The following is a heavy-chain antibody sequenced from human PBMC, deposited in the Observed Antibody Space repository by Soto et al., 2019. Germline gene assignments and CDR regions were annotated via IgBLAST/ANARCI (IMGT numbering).Heavy chain of an antibody. V-gene: IGHV1-69*01. CDR3: ARDGYYYDSSGPNWCDP. CDR1: GGTFSSYA. Sequence: QVQLVQSGAEVKKPGSSVKVSCKASGGTFSSYAISWVRQAPGQGLEWMGGIIPIFGTANYAQKFQGRVTITADESTSTAYMELSSLRSEDTAVYYCARDGYYYDSSGPNWCDPWGQGTLVTVSS. D-gene: IGHD3-22*01. J-gene: IGHJ5*02. CDR2: IIPIFGTA.